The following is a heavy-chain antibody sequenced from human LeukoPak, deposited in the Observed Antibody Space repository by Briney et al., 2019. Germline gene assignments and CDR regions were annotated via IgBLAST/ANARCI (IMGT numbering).Heavy chain of an antibody. CDR3: TRSVGVVIGYYFDY. D-gene: IGHD3-3*01. CDR1: GFTFGDYA. Sequence: GGSLRLSCTASGFTFGDYAMSWVRQAPGKGLEWVGFIRSKAYGGTTEYAASVKGRFTTSRDDSKSIAYLQMNSLKTEDTAVYYCTRSVGVVIGYYFDYWGQGTLVTVSS. V-gene: IGHV3-49*04. CDR2: IRSKAYGGTT. J-gene: IGHJ4*02.